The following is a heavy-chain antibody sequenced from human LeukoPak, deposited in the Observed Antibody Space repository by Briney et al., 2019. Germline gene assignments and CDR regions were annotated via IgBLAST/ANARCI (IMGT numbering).Heavy chain of an antibody. CDR2: IYSGGIT. V-gene: IGHV3-66*01. CDR1: GFTVSSNY. D-gene: IGHD3-16*01. CDR3: AKVPPKTLYTYYYYYGMDV. J-gene: IGHJ6*02. Sequence: GGSLRLSCAASGFTVSSNYMSWVRQAPGKGLEWVSVIYSGGITYYADSVKGRFTISRDNSKDTLYLQMNSLRAEDTAVYYCAKVPPKTLYTYYYYYGMDVWGQGTTVTVSS.